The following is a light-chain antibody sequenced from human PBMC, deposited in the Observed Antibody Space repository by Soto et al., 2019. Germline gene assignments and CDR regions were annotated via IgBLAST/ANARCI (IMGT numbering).Light chain of an antibody. CDR3: QQRSNWLIT. Sequence: LRFTQSPPTLSLTPGERATLSCRASQSVSSYLAWYQQKPGQAPRLLIFDASTRATGIPARFSGSGSGTDFTLTISSLEPEDFAVYYCQQRSNWLITFGQGTRLEI. CDR2: DAS. J-gene: IGKJ5*01. CDR1: QSVSSY. V-gene: IGKV3-11*01.